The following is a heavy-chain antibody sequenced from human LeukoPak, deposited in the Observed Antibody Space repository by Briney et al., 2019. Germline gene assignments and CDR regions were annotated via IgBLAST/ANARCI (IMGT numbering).Heavy chain of an antibody. CDR2: IKPDGSGK. V-gene: IGHV3-7*01. D-gene: IGHD2/OR15-2a*01. Sequence: GGSLRLSCAASGFSFSSYWMTWVRPVPGKGLEWVANIKPDGSGKHYVDSVKGRFTISRDNAKSSLYLQMDSLRVEDTAVYYCSSQPAVIDLDFWGQGALVTVSS. J-gene: IGHJ4*02. CDR1: GFSFSSYW. CDR3: SSQPAVIDLDF.